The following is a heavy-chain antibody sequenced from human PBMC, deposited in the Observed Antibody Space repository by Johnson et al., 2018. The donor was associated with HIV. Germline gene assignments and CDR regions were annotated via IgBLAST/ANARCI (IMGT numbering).Heavy chain of an antibody. CDR3: ANIAVVYAFDI. V-gene: IGHV3-30*04. CDR1: GFTFSYYA. J-gene: IGHJ3*02. D-gene: IGHD6-19*01. CDR2: ISHDGSNR. Sequence: VQLVESGGGLVQPGGSLRLSCAASGFTFSYYAMHWVRQAPGKGLEWMAVISHDGSNRYYADSVKGRFTISRDNSKNTLYLQMNSLRAEDTAVYYCANIAVVYAFDIWGQGTMVTVSS.